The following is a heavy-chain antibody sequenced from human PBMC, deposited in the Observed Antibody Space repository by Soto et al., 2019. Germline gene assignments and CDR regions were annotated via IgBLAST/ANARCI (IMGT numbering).Heavy chain of an antibody. D-gene: IGHD6-19*01. CDR1: GGTFSSYA. V-gene: IGHV1-69*13. CDR2: IIPIFGTA. J-gene: IGHJ6*02. Sequence: SVKVSCKASGGTFSSYAISWVRQAPGQGLEWMGGIIPIFGTANYAQKFQGRVTITADESTSTAYMELSSLRSEDTAVYYCARTKIGQWLVRVVEYYYYYGMDVWGQGTTVTVSS. CDR3: ARTKIGQWLVRVVEYYYYYGMDV.